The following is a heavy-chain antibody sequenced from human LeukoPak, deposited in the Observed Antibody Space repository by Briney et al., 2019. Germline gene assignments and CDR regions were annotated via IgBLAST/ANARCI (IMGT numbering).Heavy chain of an antibody. D-gene: IGHD6-19*01. V-gene: IGHV3-74*01. Sequence: GGSLRLSCAGSGFTFSSHWMHWVRQAPGRGLEWVSHINGDGTSTTYADSVKGRFTISRDNAKNTLYLQMNGLRADDTAVYYCVSPSSGSFDYWGQGTLLTVSS. J-gene: IGHJ4*02. CDR3: VSPSSGSFDY. CDR1: GFTFSSHW. CDR2: INGDGTST.